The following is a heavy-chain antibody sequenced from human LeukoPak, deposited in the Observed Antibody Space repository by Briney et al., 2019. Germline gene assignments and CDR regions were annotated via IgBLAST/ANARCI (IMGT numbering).Heavy chain of an antibody. CDR2: ISWNSGSI. D-gene: IGHD3-22*01. V-gene: IGHV3-9*01. CDR1: GFTFDDYA. J-gene: IGHJ4*02. CDR3: AKDVGTYYYDSSGYYFARWGVDY. Sequence: GGSLRLSCAASGFTFDDYAMHWVRQAPGKGLEWVSGISWNSGSIGYADSVKGRFTISRDNAKNSLYLQMNSLRAEDTALYYCAKDVGTYYYDSSGYYFARWGVDYWGQGTLVTVSS.